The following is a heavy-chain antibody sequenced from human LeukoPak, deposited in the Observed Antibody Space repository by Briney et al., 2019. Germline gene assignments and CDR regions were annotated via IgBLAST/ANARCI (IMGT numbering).Heavy chain of an antibody. V-gene: IGHV1-46*01. CDR2: INPSGGST. CDR3: ARDHGGLVAARRLYNWYDP. D-gene: IGHD2-15*01. Sequence: GASVKVSFKASGYTFTSYYMHWVRQAPGQGLEWMGIINPSGGSTSYARKFQGRVTMTRDTSTSTVYMELSSLRSEDTAVYYCARDHGGLVAARRLYNWYDPWGQGTLVTVSS. CDR1: GYTFTSYY. J-gene: IGHJ5*02.